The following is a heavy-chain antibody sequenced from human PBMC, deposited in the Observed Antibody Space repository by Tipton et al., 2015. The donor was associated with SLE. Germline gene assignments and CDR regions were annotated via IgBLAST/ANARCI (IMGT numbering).Heavy chain of an antibody. J-gene: IGHJ1*01. CDR2: IYYSGST. CDR3: ARGGKEGWYQLMKSFQH. Sequence: GLVKPSETLSLTCTVSGASISGHYWSWIRQPPGKGLEWIGYIYYSGSTNYNPSLKSRVTISVDTSKNQFSLKLSSVTAADTAVYYCARGGKEGWYQLMKSFQHWGQGTLVTVSS. V-gene: IGHV4-59*08. D-gene: IGHD2-2*01. CDR1: GASISGHY.